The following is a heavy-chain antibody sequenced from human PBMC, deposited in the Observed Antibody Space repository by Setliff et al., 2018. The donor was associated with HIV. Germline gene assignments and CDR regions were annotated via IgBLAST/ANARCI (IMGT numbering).Heavy chain of an antibody. V-gene: IGHV1-69*10. CDR2: VIPILRVA. J-gene: IGHJ6*02. CDR1: GGTFSSHA. D-gene: IGHD2-15*01. Sequence: ASVKVSCKASGGTFSSHAITWVRQAPGQGLEWMGEVIPILRVARYAQRFQDRVSITADKSSTTSYMELSSLRSEDTAVYYCARNLVVVAPTVDYFGMDVWGQGTTVTVS. CDR3: ARNLVVVAPTVDYFGMDV.